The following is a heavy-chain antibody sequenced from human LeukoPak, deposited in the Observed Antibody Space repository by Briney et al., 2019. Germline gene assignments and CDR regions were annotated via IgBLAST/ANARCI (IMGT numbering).Heavy chain of an antibody. CDR3: ATYRQVLLPFES. Sequence: GGSLRLSCAASGFTYSDYYMSWVRQAPGKGLEWLSYISSSGSTKYYADSVKGRFTISRDNAKNSLYLQMNSLRAEDTAIYYCATYRQVLLPFESWGQGTLVTVSS. CDR1: GFTYSDYY. V-gene: IGHV3-11*01. D-gene: IGHD2-8*02. CDR2: ISSSGSTK. J-gene: IGHJ4*02.